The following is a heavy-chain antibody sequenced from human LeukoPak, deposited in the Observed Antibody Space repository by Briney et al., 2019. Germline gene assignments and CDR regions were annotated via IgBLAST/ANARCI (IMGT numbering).Heavy chain of an antibody. D-gene: IGHD3-22*01. CDR1: GYTFTSYY. CDR3: ARDPLGYYYDSSGYYPPAFDY. J-gene: IGHJ4*02. Sequence: ASVKVSCKASGYTFTSYYMHWVRQAPGQGLECLGIINPSGGSTSYAQKLQGRVTMTRDTSTSTVYMELSSLRSEDTAVYYCARDPLGYYYDSSGYYPPAFDYWGQGTMVTVSS. V-gene: IGHV1-46*01. CDR2: INPSGGST.